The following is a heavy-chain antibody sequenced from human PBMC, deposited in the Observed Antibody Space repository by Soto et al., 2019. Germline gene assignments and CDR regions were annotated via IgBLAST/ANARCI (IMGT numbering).Heavy chain of an antibody. V-gene: IGHV3-30-3*01. CDR3: ARGAVKYGSGICFY. Sequence: GGSLRLSCAASGFTFSSYAMHWVRQAPGKGLEWVAVISYDGSNKYYADSVKGRFTISRDNSKNTLYLQMNSLRAEDTAVYYCARGAVKYGSGICFYWGQGTLVTVSS. J-gene: IGHJ4*02. CDR2: ISYDGSNK. D-gene: IGHD3-10*01. CDR1: GFTFSSYA.